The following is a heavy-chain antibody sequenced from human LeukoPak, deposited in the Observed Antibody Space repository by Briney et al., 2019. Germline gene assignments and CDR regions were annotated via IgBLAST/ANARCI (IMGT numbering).Heavy chain of an antibody. V-gene: IGHV3-23*01. J-gene: IGHJ4*02. CDR1: GFTFSSYA. CDR2: ISGSGINT. D-gene: IGHD3-3*01. CDR3: AKDEMAYYDFWSGPN. Sequence: GGSLRLSCTASGFTFSSYAMSWVRQAPGKGLEWVSGISGSGINTYYADSVKGRFTISRDKSKNTLYLQMDSLRAEDTAVYYCAKDEMAYYDFWSGPNWGQGTLVTVSS.